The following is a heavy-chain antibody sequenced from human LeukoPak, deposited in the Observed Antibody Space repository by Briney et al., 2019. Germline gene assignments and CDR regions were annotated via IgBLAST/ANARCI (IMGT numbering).Heavy chain of an antibody. CDR2: ISYDGNKK. D-gene: IGHD5-24*01. CDR3: AKDSGEMATNWDFDY. V-gene: IGHV3-30*18. J-gene: IGHJ4*02. CDR1: GFPLTYYG. Sequence: GGSLRLSCAASGFPLTYYGMHWVRQAPGKGLEWVALISYDGNKKYYADSVKGRFTISRDNSENTRYLQMNSLRVEDTAIYYCAKDSGEMATNWDFDYWGQGTLVTVSS.